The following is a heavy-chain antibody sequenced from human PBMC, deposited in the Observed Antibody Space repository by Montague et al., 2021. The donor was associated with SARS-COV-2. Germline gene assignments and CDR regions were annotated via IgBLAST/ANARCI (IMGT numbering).Heavy chain of an antibody. CDR3: ARIRDYDILTGSYSGFDY. J-gene: IGHJ4*02. D-gene: IGHD3-9*01. V-gene: IGHV2-70*01. CDR1: GLSLSTSGMC. Sequence: PALVKPTQTLTLTCTFSGLSLSTSGMCVSWIRQPPGKALEWLALIDWDDDKYYSTSLKTRLTIPKDTSKNQVVLTMTNMDPVDTATYYRARIRDYDILTGSYSGFDYWGQGTLVTVSS. CDR2: IDWDDDK.